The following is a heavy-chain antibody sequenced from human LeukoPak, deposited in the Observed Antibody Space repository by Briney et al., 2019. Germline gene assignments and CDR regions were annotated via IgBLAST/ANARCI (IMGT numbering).Heavy chain of an antibody. J-gene: IGHJ4*02. V-gene: IGHV7-4-1*02. CDR3: ARDYDSSGYYYYFDY. CDR1: GYTFTGYY. Sequence: GASVKVSCKASGYTFTGYYMHWVRQAPGQGLEWMGWINTNTGNPTYAQGFTGRFVFSLDTSVSTAYLQISSLKAEDTAVYYCARDYDSSGYYYYFDYWGQGTLVTVSS. CDR2: INTNTGNP. D-gene: IGHD3-22*01.